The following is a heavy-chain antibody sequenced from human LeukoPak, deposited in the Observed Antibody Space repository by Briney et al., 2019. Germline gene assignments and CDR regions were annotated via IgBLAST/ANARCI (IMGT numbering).Heavy chain of an antibody. CDR2: IHNTGNT. Sequence: KPSETLSLTCTVSGDSISISSYYWGWIRQPPGKGLDWIGSIHNTGNTFYNPSLKSRVTISVDTSKNQFSLKLTSVTAADTAVYFCARLSPDPGPPAHFDYWGQGTLVTVSS. D-gene: IGHD3-3*02. CDR3: ARLSPDPGPPAHFDY. J-gene: IGHJ4*02. CDR1: GDSISISSYY. V-gene: IGHV4-39*01.